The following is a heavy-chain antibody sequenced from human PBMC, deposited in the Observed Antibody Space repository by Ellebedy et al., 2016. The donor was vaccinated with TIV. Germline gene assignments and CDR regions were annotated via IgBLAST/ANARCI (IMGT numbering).Heavy chain of an antibody. Sequence: GESLKISXTGTGYNFTNYWIGWVRQMPGKGPEWMGIVYPIDSDTRYTPSFQGHVSISADRSISTTFLRGNSLKASDTAMYYCVTRGGRYDNEFWGQGTLVTVSS. CDR1: GYNFTNYW. V-gene: IGHV5-51*01. J-gene: IGHJ4*02. D-gene: IGHD1-26*01. CDR3: VTRGGRYDNEF. CDR2: VYPIDSDT.